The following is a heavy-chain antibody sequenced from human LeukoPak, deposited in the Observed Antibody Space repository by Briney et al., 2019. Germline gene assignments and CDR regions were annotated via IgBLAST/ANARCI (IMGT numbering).Heavy chain of an antibody. D-gene: IGHD3-10*01. CDR2: IYYSGSS. Sequence: PSETLSLTCTISRGSISGFYWSWIRQPPGKGLEWIGYIYYSGSSNYNPSLKSRVTISVDTSKDQFSLKLSSVTAADTAVYHCARNRASGTPYFDYWGQGLLVTVSS. CDR3: ARNRASGTPYFDY. J-gene: IGHJ4*02. V-gene: IGHV4-59*08. CDR1: RGSISGFY.